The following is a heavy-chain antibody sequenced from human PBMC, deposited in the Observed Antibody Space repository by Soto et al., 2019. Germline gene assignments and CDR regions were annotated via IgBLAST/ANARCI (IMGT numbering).Heavy chain of an antibody. D-gene: IGHD1-26*01. CDR3: ARGRGSYSFDY. CDR1: GFTFSGYA. Sequence: GGSLRLSCAASGFTFSGYAMNWVRQQTGKGLEWDSSISGSGSSTNYADSVKGRFTIARDNSKNTLYLQMNSLRAEDTAVYYCARGRGSYSFDYWGQGTLVTVSS. V-gene: IGHV3-23*01. J-gene: IGHJ4*02. CDR2: ISGSGSST.